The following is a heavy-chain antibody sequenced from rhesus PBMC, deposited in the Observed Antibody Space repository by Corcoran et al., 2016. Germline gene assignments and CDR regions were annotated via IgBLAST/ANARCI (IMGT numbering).Heavy chain of an antibody. CDR3: AREWGNGNYGLDS. CDR2: IYGSSGST. J-gene: IGHJ6*01. Sequence: QVQLQESGPGVVKPSETLSLTCAVSGGSISSGYDWSWIRQPPGKGLEWIGYIYGSSGSTNYNPSRNNRVTISKDASKNQFALKLSSVTAADTAVYYCAREWGNGNYGLDSWGQGVVVTVSS. D-gene: IGHD1-14*01. V-gene: IGHV4-76*01. CDR1: GGSISSGYD.